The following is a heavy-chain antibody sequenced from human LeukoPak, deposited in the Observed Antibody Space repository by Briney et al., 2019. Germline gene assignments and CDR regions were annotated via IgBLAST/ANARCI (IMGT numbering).Heavy chain of an antibody. CDR3: ARDGIYYGSGSSDFDY. V-gene: IGHV3-7*01. J-gene: IGHJ4*02. CDR1: GFTFSGYW. CDR2: IKDDGSEK. D-gene: IGHD3-10*01. Sequence: PGGSLRLSCAASGFTFSGYWMSWVRQAPGKGLEWVASIKDDGSEKYYMDSVKGRLTISRDNAKNSMSLQMNSLRAEDTAVYYCARDGIYYGSGSSDFDYWGQGTLVTVSS.